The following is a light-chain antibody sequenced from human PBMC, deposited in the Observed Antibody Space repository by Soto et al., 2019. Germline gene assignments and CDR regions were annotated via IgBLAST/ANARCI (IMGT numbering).Light chain of an antibody. J-gene: IGLJ1*01. CDR1: SSDVGGYNY. Sequence: QSVLTQPASVSGSPGQSITISCTGTSSDVGGYNYVSWYQQYPGKAPKLMIYDVNNRPSGVSNHFSGSKSGNTASLTISGLQTEDEADYYCSSSTTSATLHVFGTGTKVTVL. CDR2: DVN. CDR3: SSSTTSATLHV. V-gene: IGLV2-14*03.